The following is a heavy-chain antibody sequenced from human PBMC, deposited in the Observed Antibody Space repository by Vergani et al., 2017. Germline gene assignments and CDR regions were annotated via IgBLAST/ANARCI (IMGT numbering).Heavy chain of an antibody. V-gene: IGHV2-26*01. CDR2: IFSNDEK. CDR3: ARIQLRFLEWLPYIDY. Sequence: QVTLKESGPVLVKPTETLTLTCTVSGFSLSNARMGVSWIRQPPGKALEWLAHIFSNDEKSYSTCLKSRLTISKGTSKNQVVLTMTNMDPVDTATYYCARIQLRFLEWLPYIDYWGQGTLVTVSS. J-gene: IGHJ4*02. CDR1: GFSLSNARMG. D-gene: IGHD3-3*01.